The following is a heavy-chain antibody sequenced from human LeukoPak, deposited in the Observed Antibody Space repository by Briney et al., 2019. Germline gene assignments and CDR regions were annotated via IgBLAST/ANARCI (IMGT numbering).Heavy chain of an antibody. CDR2: ICNSGSTT. CDR1: GLTSSIFE. CDR3: VRGGGPSYKYNAFDI. D-gene: IGHD2-15*01. J-gene: IGHJ3*02. V-gene: IGHV3-48*03. Sequence: GGSLRLSCIVSGLTSSIFEMTWVRQAPGKGLEWVSYICNSGSTTDYADAVRGRFTISRDNAKYSLYLQMISPRVKATYVYYCVRGGGPSYKYNAFDIWGQGTMVTVSS.